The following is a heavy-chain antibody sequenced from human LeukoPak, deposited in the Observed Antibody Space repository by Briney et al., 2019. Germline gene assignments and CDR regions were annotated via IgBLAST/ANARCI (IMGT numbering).Heavy chain of an antibody. D-gene: IGHD5-12*01. J-gene: IGHJ6*03. Sequence: PGGSLRLSCAASGFTFSSYWMSWVRQAPGKGLEWVANIKQDGSEKYYVDSVKGRFTISRDNAKNSLYLQMNSLRAEDTAVYYCAREPYSGYGSYYMEVWGKGTTVTISS. CDR2: IKQDGSEK. CDR1: GFTFSSYW. V-gene: IGHV3-7*01. CDR3: AREPYSGYGSYYMEV.